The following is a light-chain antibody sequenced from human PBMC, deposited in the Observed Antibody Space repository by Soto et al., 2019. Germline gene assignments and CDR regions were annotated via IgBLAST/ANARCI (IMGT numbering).Light chain of an antibody. CDR3: CSYAGSFTWV. J-gene: IGLJ3*02. Sequence: QSVLTQPASVSGSPGQSITISCTGTSSDVGSYNLVSWYQHHPGKAPKLIIYEGSKWSSGVSNRFSGSKSGNTASLTISGLQAEDEADYYCCSYAGSFTWVFGGGTKVTVL. CDR1: SSDVGSYNL. CDR2: EGS. V-gene: IGLV2-23*01.